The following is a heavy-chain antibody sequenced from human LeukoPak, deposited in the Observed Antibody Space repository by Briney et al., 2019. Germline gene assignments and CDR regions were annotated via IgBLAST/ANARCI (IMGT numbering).Heavy chain of an antibody. V-gene: IGHV1-18*04. D-gene: IGHD6-13*01. CDR1: GYTFTGSY. CDR3: ARTSLLQQLGYFDY. J-gene: IGHJ4*02. Sequence: VASVKVSCKASGYTFTGSYLHWVRQAPGQGLEWMGWISAYNGNTNYAQKLQGRVTMTTDTSTSTAYMELRSLRSDDTAVYYCARTSLLQQLGYFDYWGQGTLVTVSS. CDR2: ISAYNGNT.